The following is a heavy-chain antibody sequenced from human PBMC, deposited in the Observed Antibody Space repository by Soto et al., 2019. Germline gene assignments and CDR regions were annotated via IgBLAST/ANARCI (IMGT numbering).Heavy chain of an antibody. D-gene: IGHD2-8*01. Sequence: EVQLVESGGGFVKPGGSLRVSCAASGFAFSNAWMSWVRQAPGKGLEWVGRIKSETDGETTDYVAPVKGRFTISRDDSKNTLYLQMNSLKIEDKVVYYCTTDLNGGFDYWGRGTLVTVSS. J-gene: IGHJ4*02. CDR3: TTDLNGGFDY. CDR1: GFAFSNAW. CDR2: IKSETDGETT. V-gene: IGHV3-15*01.